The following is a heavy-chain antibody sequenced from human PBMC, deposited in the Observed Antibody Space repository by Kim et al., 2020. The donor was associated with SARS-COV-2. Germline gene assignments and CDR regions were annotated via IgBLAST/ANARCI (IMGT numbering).Heavy chain of an antibody. CDR2: IIPIFGTA. J-gene: IGHJ6*02. CDR3: ARLAYSSTTVYDYDMDV. D-gene: IGHD6-13*01. V-gene: IGHV1-69*13. CDR1: GGTFSSYA. Sequence: SVKVSCKASGGTFSSYAISWVRQAPGQGLEWMGGIIPIFGTANYAQKFQGRVTITADESTSAAYMELSSLRSEDTAVYYCARLAYSSTTVYDYDMDVWGQGTTVTVSS.